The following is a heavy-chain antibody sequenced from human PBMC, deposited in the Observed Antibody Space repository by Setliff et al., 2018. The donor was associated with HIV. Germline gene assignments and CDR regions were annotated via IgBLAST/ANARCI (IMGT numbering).Heavy chain of an antibody. V-gene: IGHV4-59*01. CDR3: ARGVNFDY. J-gene: IGHJ4*02. CDR2: IYIYNSGST. D-gene: IGHD3-3*01. CDR1: GGSFSGYY. Sequence: PSETLSLTCSVSGGSFSGYYWSWIRQPPGKGLEWIGYIYIYNSGSTNYNPSLTSRVTISVDTPRNQFSLKLTSVTAADTAIYYCARGVNFDYWGQGTQVTVSS.